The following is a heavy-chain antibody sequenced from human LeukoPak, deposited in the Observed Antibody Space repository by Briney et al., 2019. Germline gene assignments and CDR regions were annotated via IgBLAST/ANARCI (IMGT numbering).Heavy chain of an antibody. CDR1: GGSISSYY. J-gene: IGHJ4*02. CDR2: IYYSGST. CDR3: ARGRGVPAEEFDY. Sequence: SETLSLTCTVSGGSISSYYWSWIRQPPGKGLEWIGYIYYSGSTNYNPSLKSRVTMSVDTSKNQFSLKLSSVTAADTAVYYCARGRGVPAEEFDYWGQGTLVTVSS. D-gene: IGHD2-2*01. V-gene: IGHV4-59*01.